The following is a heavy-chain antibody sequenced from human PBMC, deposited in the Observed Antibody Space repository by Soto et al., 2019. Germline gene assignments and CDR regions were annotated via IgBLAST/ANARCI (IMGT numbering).Heavy chain of an antibody. J-gene: IGHJ5*02. CDR3: AIGDCSSTSCYYHWLDP. CDR2: INHSGST. Sequence: QVQLQQWGAGLLKPSETLSLTCAVYGGSFSGYYWSWIRQPPGKGLEWIGEINHSGSTNYNPSLKSRVTISVDTSKNQFSLKLSSVTAADTAVYYCAIGDCSSTSCYYHWLDPWGQGTLVTVSS. V-gene: IGHV4-34*01. D-gene: IGHD2-2*01. CDR1: GGSFSGYY.